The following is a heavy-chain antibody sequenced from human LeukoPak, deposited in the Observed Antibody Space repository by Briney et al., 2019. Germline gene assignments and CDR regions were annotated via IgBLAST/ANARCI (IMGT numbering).Heavy chain of an antibody. V-gene: IGHV4-34*01. D-gene: IGHD1-1*01. Sequence: PSETLSLTCAVYGGSFSGYYWSWIRQPPGKGLEWVGEINHSGSTNYNPYLKSRVTISVDTSKNQFSLKLSSVTAADTAVYYCARGNEYNWNDYYYYGMDVWGQGTTVTVSS. CDR2: INHSGST. J-gene: IGHJ6*02. CDR3: ARGNEYNWNDYYYYGMDV. CDR1: GGSFSGYY.